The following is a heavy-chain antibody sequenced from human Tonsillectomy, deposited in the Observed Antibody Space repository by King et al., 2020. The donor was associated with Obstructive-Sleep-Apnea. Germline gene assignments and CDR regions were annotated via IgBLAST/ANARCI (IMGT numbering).Heavy chain of an antibody. CDR3: HGVVASTLPFDY. CDR1: GFTFGDYV. V-gene: IGHV3-49*04. D-gene: IGHD2-15*01. Sequence: VQLVESGGGLLQPGRSLRLSCTTSGFTFGDYVMSWVRQAPGKGLEWVVFFRSKAYGGTTEYAAAVKVRFTISRDDSKSIPYLQMNSLKTEDTAVYYCHGVVASTLPFDYWGQGTLVTVSS. CDR2: FRSKAYGGTT. J-gene: IGHJ4*02.